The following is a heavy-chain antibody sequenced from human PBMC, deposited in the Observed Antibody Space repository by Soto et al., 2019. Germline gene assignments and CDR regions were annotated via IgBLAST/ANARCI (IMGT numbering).Heavy chain of an antibody. D-gene: IGHD1-26*01. J-gene: IGHJ4*02. CDR1: GFTFSSYA. V-gene: IGHV3-30-3*01. CDR3: ARDMSGIVGAHLDY. CDR2: ISYDGSNK. Sequence: QVQLVESGGGVVQPGRSLRLSCAASGFTFSSYAMHWVRQAPGKGLEWVAVISYDGSNKYYADSVKGRFTISRDNSKKTLYLQMNSLRAEDTAVYYCARDMSGIVGAHLDYWGQGTLVTVSS.